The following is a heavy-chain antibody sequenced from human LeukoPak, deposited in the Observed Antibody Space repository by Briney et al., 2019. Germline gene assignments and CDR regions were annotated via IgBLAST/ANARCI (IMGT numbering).Heavy chain of an antibody. Sequence: GESLKISCKGSGYSFTSYWISWVRQMPGKGLEWMGTIDPSDSYTNYSPSSQGHVTISADKSISTAYLQWSSLKASDTAMYYCARHRRGMVRGVITDWFDPWGQGTLVTVSS. CDR2: IDPSDSYT. J-gene: IGHJ5*02. CDR1: GYSFTSYW. D-gene: IGHD3-10*01. CDR3: ARHRRGMVRGVITDWFDP. V-gene: IGHV5-10-1*01.